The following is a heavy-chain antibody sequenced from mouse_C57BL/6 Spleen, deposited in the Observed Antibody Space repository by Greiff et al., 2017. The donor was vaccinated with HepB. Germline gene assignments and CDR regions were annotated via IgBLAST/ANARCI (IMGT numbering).Heavy chain of an antibody. CDR2: ISDGGSYT. CDR1: GFTFSSYA. CDR3: ARGYGSTY. J-gene: IGHJ2*01. Sequence: EVQVVESGGGLVKPGGSLKLSCAASGFTFSSYAMSWVRQTPEKRLEWVATISDGGSYTYYPDNVKGRFTISRDNAKNNLYLQMSHLKSEDTAMYYCARGYGSTYWGQGTTLTVSS. D-gene: IGHD1-1*01. V-gene: IGHV5-4*01.